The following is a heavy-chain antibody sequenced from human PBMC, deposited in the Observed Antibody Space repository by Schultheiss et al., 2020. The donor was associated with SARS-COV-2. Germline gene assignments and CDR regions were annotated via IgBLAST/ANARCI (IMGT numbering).Heavy chain of an antibody. J-gene: IGHJ5*02. Sequence: ASVKVSCKASGYPFTFYDVNWVRQAPGHGLEWMGWMSPNSGNTAYAQKFQGRVTMTRNTSISTAYMELSSLRSEDTAVYYCARDWVTTVPTGWFDPWGQGTLVTVSS. D-gene: IGHD4-17*01. CDR3: ARDWVTTVPTGWFDP. CDR2: MSPNSGNT. V-gene: IGHV1-8*01. CDR1: GYPFTFYD.